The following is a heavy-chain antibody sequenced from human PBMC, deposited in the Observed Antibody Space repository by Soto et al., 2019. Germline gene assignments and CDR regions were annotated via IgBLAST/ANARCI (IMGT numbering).Heavy chain of an antibody. J-gene: IGHJ4*02. CDR1: GYTFTSYA. CDR3: ASVATVTTRWFDY. V-gene: IGHV1-3*01. D-gene: IGHD4-17*01. Sequence: QVQLVQSGAEVKKPGASVKVSCKASGYTFTSYAMHWVRQAPGQRLEWMGWINAGNGNTKYSQKFQGRVTITRDTSASTAYMELSSLRSEDTAMYYCASVATVTTRWFDYWGQGTLVTVSS. CDR2: INAGNGNT.